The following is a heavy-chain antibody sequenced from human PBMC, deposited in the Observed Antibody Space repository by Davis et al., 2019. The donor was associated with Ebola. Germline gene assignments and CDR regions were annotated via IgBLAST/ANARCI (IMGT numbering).Heavy chain of an antibody. D-gene: IGHD1-26*01. J-gene: IGHJ4*02. Sequence: GESLKISCAASGFTVSSNYMSWVRQAPGKGLEWVSAISGSGGSTYYADSVKGRFTISRDNAKNSLYLQMNSLRAEDTAVYYCARDRRWELLKGFDYWGQGTLVTVSS. CDR3: ARDRRWELLKGFDY. CDR2: ISGSGGST. CDR1: GFTVSSNY. V-gene: IGHV3-53*01.